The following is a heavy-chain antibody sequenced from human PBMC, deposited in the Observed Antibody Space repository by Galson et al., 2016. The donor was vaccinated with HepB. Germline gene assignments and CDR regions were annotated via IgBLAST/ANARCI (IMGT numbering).Heavy chain of an antibody. V-gene: IGHV2-5*01. J-gene: IGHJ4*02. CDR2: TYWNDDE. CDR1: GFSLTTDGVG. CDR3: VHLYKTDDYFWGTYHYRFDN. D-gene: IGHD3-16*02. Sequence: PALVKPTQTLTLTCTFHGFSLTTDGVGVAWIRQPPGEALEWLAVTYWNDDELYSPSLISRLTLAKDTSKNQVNLTMTNVDPVDTATYYCVHLYKTDDYFWGTYHYRFDNWGQGTLVTVSS.